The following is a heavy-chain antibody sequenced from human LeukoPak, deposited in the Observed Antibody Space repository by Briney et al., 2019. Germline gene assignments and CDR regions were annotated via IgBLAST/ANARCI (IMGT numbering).Heavy chain of an antibody. V-gene: IGHV5-51*01. CDR3: ARQGGRWLPNYYFDY. J-gene: IGHJ4*02. Sequence: GESLKISCKGSGYSFTSYWIGWVRQMPGKGLEWMGVIYPGDSDTRYSPSFQGQVTISADKSISTAYLQWSSLKASDTAMYYCARQGGRWLPNYYFDYWGQGTLVTVSS. CDR2: IYPGDSDT. D-gene: IGHD5-24*01. CDR1: GYSFTSYW.